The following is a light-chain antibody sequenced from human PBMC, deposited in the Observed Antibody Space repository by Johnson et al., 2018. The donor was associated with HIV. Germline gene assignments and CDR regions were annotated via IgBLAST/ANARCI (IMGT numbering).Light chain of an antibody. CDR3: GTWDSSLSAGV. J-gene: IGLJ1*01. Sequence: HSVLTQPPSVSAAPGQRVTISCSGSSSNIGNNYVSWYQHLPGTAPKLLIYDNDKRPSGIPDRFSASKSGTSATLGITGLQTGDEADYYCGTWDSSLSAGVFGAGTKVTVL. V-gene: IGLV1-51*01. CDR2: DND. CDR1: SSNIGNNY.